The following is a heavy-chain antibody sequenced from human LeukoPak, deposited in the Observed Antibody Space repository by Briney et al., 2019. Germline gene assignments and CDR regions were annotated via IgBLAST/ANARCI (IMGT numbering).Heavy chain of an antibody. Sequence: ASVKVSCKASGYTFTSYYMHWVRQAPGQGLEWMGIINPSGGSTSYAQKFQGGVTMTRDMSTSTVYMELSSLRSEDTAVYYCARAGYCSSTSCLNWFDPWGQGTLVTVSS. J-gene: IGHJ5*02. V-gene: IGHV1-46*01. CDR2: INPSGGST. CDR1: GYTFTSYY. D-gene: IGHD2-2*01. CDR3: ARAGYCSSTSCLNWFDP.